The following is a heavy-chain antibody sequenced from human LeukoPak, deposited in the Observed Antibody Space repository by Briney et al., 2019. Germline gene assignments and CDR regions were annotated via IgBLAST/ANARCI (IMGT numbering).Heavy chain of an antibody. CDR1: GYSINSGYY. CDR3: ARVFFVGIAAAGYLT. J-gene: IGHJ5*02. Sequence: SETLSLTCTVSGYSINSGYYWGWVRQPPGKRLDWIGSIHYSGSTYYNPTLKSRVTISVDTSKNQFSLNLTSVTDADAAVYYCARVFFVGIAAAGYLTWGQGTLVTVSS. V-gene: IGHV4-38-2*02. D-gene: IGHD6-13*01. CDR2: IHYSGST.